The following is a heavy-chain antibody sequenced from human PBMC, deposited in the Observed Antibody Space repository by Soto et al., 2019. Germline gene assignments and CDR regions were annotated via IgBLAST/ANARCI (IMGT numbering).Heavy chain of an antibody. D-gene: IGHD3-10*01. V-gene: IGHV4-61*01. J-gene: IGHJ6*02. CDR3: ARGVGFGYYYYHMDL. CDR1: GDSVTSVSDY. CDR2: IYYSGSA. Sequence: SETLSLTCTVSGDSVTSVSDYWRWIRQPPGKGLEWIGYIYYSGSADYNPSLGSRVTISIDTSKNQFSLKLTSVTAADTAVYYCARGVGFGYYYYHMDLWGQGTTVTVSS.